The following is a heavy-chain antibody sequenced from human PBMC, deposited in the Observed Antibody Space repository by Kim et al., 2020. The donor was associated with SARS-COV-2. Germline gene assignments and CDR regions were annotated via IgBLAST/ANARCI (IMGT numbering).Heavy chain of an antibody. V-gene: IGHV4-34*01. CDR3: ARGKSSSWFPRSSWFDP. CDR1: GGSFSGYY. D-gene: IGHD6-13*01. CDR2: INHSGST. Sequence: SETLSLTCAVYGGSFSGYYWSWIRQPPGKGLEWIGEINHSGSTNYNPSLKSRVTISVDTSKNQFSLKLSSVTAADTAVYYCARGKSSSWFPRSSWFDPWGQGTLVTVSS. J-gene: IGHJ5*02.